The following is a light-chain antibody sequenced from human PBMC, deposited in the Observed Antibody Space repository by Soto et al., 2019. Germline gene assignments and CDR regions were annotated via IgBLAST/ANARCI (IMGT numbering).Light chain of an antibody. J-gene: IGLJ1*01. Sequence: QSVLAQPASVSGSPGQSITISCTGTSSDVGGYNYVSWYQQHPGKAPKLTIYDVSNRPSGVSNRFSGSKSGNTASLTISGLQAEDEADYYCSSYTSSSTLVFGTGTNVTVL. CDR1: SSDVGGYNY. V-gene: IGLV2-14*01. CDR2: DVS. CDR3: SSYTSSSTLV.